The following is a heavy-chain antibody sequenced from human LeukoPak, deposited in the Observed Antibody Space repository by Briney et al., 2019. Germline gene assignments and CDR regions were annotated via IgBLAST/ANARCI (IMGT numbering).Heavy chain of an antibody. CDR2: INPNSGVT. V-gene: IGHV1-2*02. Sequence: ASVKVSCKASGYTFTGYFIHWVRQAPGQGLEWMGWINPNSGVTKYAQNFQGGVTMTRDTSISTAYMELSRLRSDDTAVYYCARDRDWNLDYWGQGTLVTVSS. CDR3: ARDRDWNLDY. J-gene: IGHJ4*02. CDR1: GYTFTGYF. D-gene: IGHD1-1*01.